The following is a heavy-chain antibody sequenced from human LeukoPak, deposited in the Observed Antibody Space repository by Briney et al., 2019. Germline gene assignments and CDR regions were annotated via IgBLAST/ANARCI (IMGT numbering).Heavy chain of an antibody. CDR3: ARDGLYYYDSSGYYPDY. D-gene: IGHD3-22*01. V-gene: IGHV3-30-3*01. J-gene: IGHJ4*02. Sequence: PGGSLRLSCAASGFTFSSYAMHWVRQAPGKGLEWVAVISYDGSNKYYADSVKGRFTISRDNSKNTLYLQMNSLRAEDTAVYYCARDGLYYYDSSGYYPDYWGQGTLVTVSS. CDR1: GFTFSSYA. CDR2: ISYDGSNK.